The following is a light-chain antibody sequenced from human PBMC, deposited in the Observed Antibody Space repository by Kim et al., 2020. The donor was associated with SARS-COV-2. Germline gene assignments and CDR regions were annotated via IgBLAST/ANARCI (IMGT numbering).Light chain of an antibody. J-gene: IGKJ1*01. CDR3: QQYDVHPET. Sequence: SFVGDVVTSFCRASHNLHILLAWFQQQPGNAPRVLMYKASSLDLVLPTRFSGSASATEFTLTINILQPDDSSTYYCQQYDVHPETFGQGTKVDIK. V-gene: IGKV1-5*03. CDR2: KAS. CDR1: HNLHIL.